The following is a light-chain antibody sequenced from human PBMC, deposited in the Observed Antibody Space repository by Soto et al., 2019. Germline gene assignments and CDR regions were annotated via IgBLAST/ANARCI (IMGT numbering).Light chain of an antibody. CDR1: QNVASN. V-gene: IGKV3D-15*01. J-gene: IGKJ4*01. CDR2: ASS. Sequence: VMTQSPANLSVSPGEGVTLFCRASQNVASNLAWYQLKPGQAPRLLIHASSTRAAGIPGTFSGSGAGTQFSLTISSGQSEASAVYYCQQYYHWGLSFGGGTKVEI. CDR3: QQYYHWGLS.